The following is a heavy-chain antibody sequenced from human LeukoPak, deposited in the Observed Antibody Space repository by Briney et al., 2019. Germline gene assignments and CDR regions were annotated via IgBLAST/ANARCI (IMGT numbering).Heavy chain of an antibody. Sequence: SETLSLTCTVSGGSINNYYWTWIRQAPGKGLEWIGYISDIGRTNYNPSLKSRVTISVDTSKNQFSLELSSVTAADTAVYYCARNQLGSGWHSSAYWGQGTLVTVSS. V-gene: IGHV4-59*01. J-gene: IGHJ4*02. CDR2: ISDIGRT. CDR3: ARNQLGSGWHSSAY. D-gene: IGHD6-19*01. CDR1: GGSINNYY.